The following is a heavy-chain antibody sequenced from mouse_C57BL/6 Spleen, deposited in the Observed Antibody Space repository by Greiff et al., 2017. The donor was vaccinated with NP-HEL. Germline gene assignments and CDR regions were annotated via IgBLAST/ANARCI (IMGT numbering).Heavy chain of an antibody. V-gene: IGHV14-4*01. D-gene: IGHD1-1*01. CDR3: TAYGSPHYFDY. CDR2: IDPENGDT. CDR1: GFNIKDDY. Sequence: VQLQQSGAELVRPGASVKLSCTASGFNIKDDYMHWVKQRPEQGLEWIGWIDPENGDTEYASKFQGKATITADTSSNTAYLQLSSLTSEDTAVYYCTAYGSPHYFDYWGQGTTLTVSS. J-gene: IGHJ2*01.